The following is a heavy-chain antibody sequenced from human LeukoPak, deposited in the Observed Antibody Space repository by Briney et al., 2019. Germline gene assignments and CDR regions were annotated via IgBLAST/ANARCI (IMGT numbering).Heavy chain of an antibody. CDR2: ISSSGSTI. Sequence: GGSLRLSCAASGLTFSSYAMSWVRQAPGKGLEWVSYISSSGSTIYYADSVKGRFTISRDNAKSSLYLQMNSLRAEDTAVYYCAELGITMIGGVWGKGTTVTISS. CDR1: GLTFSSYA. D-gene: IGHD3-10*02. J-gene: IGHJ6*04. CDR3: AELGITMIGGV. V-gene: IGHV3-48*03.